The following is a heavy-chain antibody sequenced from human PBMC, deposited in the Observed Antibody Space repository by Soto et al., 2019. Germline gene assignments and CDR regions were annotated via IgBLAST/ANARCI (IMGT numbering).Heavy chain of an antibody. Sequence: EVQLVESGGGLVQPGGSLRVSCAASGFSFGNYAMNWVRQAPGTGLEWVSYISIGSGSIFYADSVKGRFTISRDDAKKSLYMRMNTLRDEDTAVYYCVRANRWACDFWGQGTMVTVSS. D-gene: IGHD2-15*01. CDR1: GFSFGNYA. V-gene: IGHV3-48*02. J-gene: IGHJ3*01. CDR2: ISIGSGSI. CDR3: VRANRWACDF.